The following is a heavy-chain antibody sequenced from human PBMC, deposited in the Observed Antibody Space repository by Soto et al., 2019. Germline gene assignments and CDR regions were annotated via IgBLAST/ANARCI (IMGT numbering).Heavy chain of an antibody. CDR2: IYYSGST. V-gene: IGHV4-31*03. J-gene: IGHJ5*02. D-gene: IGHD2-2*01. CDR3: ARRLYCSSTSCYHWFDP. Sequence: QVQLQESGPGLVKPSQTLSLTCTVSGGSISSGGYYWSWIRQHPGKGLEWIGYIYYSGSTYYNPSLQSRVTISVDPSKNQFSPKRSSVTAADTAGYYCARRLYCSSTSCYHWFDPWGQGTLVTVSS. CDR1: GGSISSGGYY.